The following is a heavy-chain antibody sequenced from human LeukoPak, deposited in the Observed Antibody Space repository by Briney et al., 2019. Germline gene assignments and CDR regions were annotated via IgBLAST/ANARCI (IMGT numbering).Heavy chain of an antibody. CDR2: INWNGGST. Sequence: GGSLRLSCAASGFTFSSYGMSWVRQAPGKGLEWVSGINWNGGSTGYADSVKGRFTISRDNAKNSLYLQMSSLRAEDTALYHCARVRNFYDSSGYLVLGYYGMDVWGQGTTVTVSS. J-gene: IGHJ6*02. CDR1: GFTFSSYG. CDR3: ARVRNFYDSSGYLVLGYYGMDV. D-gene: IGHD3-22*01. V-gene: IGHV3-20*01.